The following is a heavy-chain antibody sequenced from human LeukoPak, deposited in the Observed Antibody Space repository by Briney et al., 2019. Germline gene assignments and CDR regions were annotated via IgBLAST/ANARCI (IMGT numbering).Heavy chain of an antibody. J-gene: IGHJ4*02. Sequence: SETLSLTCAVYGGSFSGYYWSWIRQPPGKGLEWIGEINHSGSTNYNPSLKSRVTISVDRSKNQFSLQLNSVTPEDTAVYYCARGWGYPLDLYYFDYWGQGTLVTVSS. CDR2: INHSGST. CDR3: ARGWGYPLDLYYFDY. V-gene: IGHV4-34*01. D-gene: IGHD3-16*01. CDR1: GGSFSGYY.